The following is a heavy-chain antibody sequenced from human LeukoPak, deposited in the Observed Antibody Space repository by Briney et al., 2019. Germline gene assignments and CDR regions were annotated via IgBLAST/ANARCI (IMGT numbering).Heavy chain of an antibody. V-gene: IGHV1-2*02. Sequence: ASVKVSCKASGYTFTGYYMHWVRQAPGQGLEWMGWINPSSGGTNYAQKFQGRVTMTRDTSISTAYMELSRLRSEDMAVYYCARGDFWSGYLRLDYWGQGTLVTVSS. CDR3: ARGDFWSGYLRLDY. J-gene: IGHJ4*02. D-gene: IGHD3-3*01. CDR2: INPSSGGT. CDR1: GYTFTGYY.